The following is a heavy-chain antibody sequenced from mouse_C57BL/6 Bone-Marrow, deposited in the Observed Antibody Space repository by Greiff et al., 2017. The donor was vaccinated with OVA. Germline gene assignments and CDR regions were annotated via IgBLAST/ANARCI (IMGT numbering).Heavy chain of an antibody. V-gene: IGHV5-2*01. CDR2: INSDGGST. J-gene: IGHJ3*01. CDR3: AIYYYGSSLAWFAY. Sequence: EVQRVESGGGLVQPGESLKLSCESNEYEFPSHDMSWVRKTPEKRLELVAAINSDGGSTYYPDTMERRFIISRDNTKKTLYLQMSSLRSEDTALYYCAIYYYGSSLAWFAYWGQGTLVTVSA. D-gene: IGHD1-1*01. CDR1: EYEFPSHD.